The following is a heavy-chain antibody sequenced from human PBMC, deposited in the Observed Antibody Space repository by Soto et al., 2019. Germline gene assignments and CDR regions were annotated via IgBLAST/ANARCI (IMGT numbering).Heavy chain of an antibody. D-gene: IGHD2-2*01. V-gene: IGHV1-2*02. CDR2: INPNNGGT. Sequence: QVQLVQSGAEVKKPGASVKVSCKASGYTFTGYYMHWVRRAPGQGLEWMGWINPNNGGTNYAPKFQGRVTMTRDTSITTAYMELSSLTSDDTAVYFCARDNCTSWYWLDPWGQGTLVTVSS. J-gene: IGHJ5*02. CDR1: GYTFTGYY. CDR3: ARDNCTSWYWLDP.